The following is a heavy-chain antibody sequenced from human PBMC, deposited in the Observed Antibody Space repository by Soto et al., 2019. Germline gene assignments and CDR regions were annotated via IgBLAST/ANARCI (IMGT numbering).Heavy chain of an antibody. D-gene: IGHD5-12*01. V-gene: IGHV4-30-4*01. Sequence: QVQLQESGPGLVKPSQTLSLTCTVSGGSIRSGDYYWSWIRQPPGKGLEWIGYIYYSGSTYYNPSLKSRVTISVDRSKNQFSLKLSSVTAADTAVYYCAREYGYSGYEGWFDPWGQGTLVTVSS. CDR2: IYYSGST. J-gene: IGHJ5*02. CDR1: GGSIRSGDYY. CDR3: AREYGYSGYEGWFDP.